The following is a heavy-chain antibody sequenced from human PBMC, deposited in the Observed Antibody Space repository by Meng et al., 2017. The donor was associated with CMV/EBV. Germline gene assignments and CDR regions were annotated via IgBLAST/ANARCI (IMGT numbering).Heavy chain of an antibody. D-gene: IGHD1-14*01. CDR2: IYYSGST. CDR1: GNSISSGNYY. Sequence: QVQLQESGPGLLKPSQTLSLTCTVSGNSISSGNYYWSWIRQPPGKGLEWIGYIYYSGSTYYNPSLKNRVTISVDTPKNQFSLKLSSVTAADTAVYYCARVTSRVAGAFDYWGQGTLVTVSS. V-gene: IGHV4-30-4*08. J-gene: IGHJ4*02. CDR3: ARVTSRVAGAFDY.